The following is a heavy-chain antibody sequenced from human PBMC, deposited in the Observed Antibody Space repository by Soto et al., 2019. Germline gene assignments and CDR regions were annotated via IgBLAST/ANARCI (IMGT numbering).Heavy chain of an antibody. Sequence: EVQLVESGGGLVQPGGSLRLSCAASGFTFSSYWMSWVRQAPGKGLEWVANIKQDGSEKYYVDSVKGRFTISRDNAKNSLYLQMNSLRAEDTAVYYCARGQKDGYCSSTSCYYYYGMDVWGQGTTVTVSS. CDR2: IKQDGSEK. CDR3: ARGQKDGYCSSTSCYYYYGMDV. CDR1: GFTFSSYW. V-gene: IGHV3-7*01. D-gene: IGHD2-2*03. J-gene: IGHJ6*02.